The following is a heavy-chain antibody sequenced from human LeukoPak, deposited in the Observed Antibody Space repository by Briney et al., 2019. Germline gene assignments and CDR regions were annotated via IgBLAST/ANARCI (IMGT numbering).Heavy chain of an antibody. CDR2: ISSDGSNK. D-gene: IGHD3-22*01. J-gene: IGHJ3*02. V-gene: IGHV3-30*18. CDR3: AKDRLGGYYYLGAFDI. Sequence: PGGSLRLSCVASGFTFSSYGIHWVRQAPGKGLEWVAVISSDGSNKYYADSVKGRFTISRDNSKNTLYLQMNSLRTEDTAVYYCAKDRLGGYYYLGAFDIWGQGTMLSVSS. CDR1: GFTFSSYG.